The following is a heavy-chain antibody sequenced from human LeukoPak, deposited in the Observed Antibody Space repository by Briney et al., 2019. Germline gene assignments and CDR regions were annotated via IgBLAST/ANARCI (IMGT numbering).Heavy chain of an antibody. Sequence: ASVKVSCKASGYTFTSYDINWVRQATGQGLEWMGWMNPNSGNTGYAQKFQGRVTMTRNTSISTAYMELSSLRSEDTAVYYCARVKSSSSWYLGDAFDIWGQGTMVTVSS. CDR1: GYTFTSYD. J-gene: IGHJ3*02. V-gene: IGHV1-8*01. CDR2: MNPNSGNT. CDR3: ARVKSSSSWYLGDAFDI. D-gene: IGHD6-13*01.